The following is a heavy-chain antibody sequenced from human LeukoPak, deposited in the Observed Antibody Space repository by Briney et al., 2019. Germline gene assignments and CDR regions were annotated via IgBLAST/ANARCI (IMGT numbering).Heavy chain of an antibody. Sequence: ASVKVSCKASGNTLTGYYVHWVRQAPGQGLEWIGWINPNSGGTHYAQKFQGRVTMTRDTSISTAYMELTRLRSDDTAVYYCARPNYGDYWGYFEYWGQGTLVTVSS. V-gene: IGHV1-2*02. CDR1: GNTLTGYY. CDR3: ARPNYGDYWGYFEY. J-gene: IGHJ4*02. D-gene: IGHD4-17*01. CDR2: INPNSGGT.